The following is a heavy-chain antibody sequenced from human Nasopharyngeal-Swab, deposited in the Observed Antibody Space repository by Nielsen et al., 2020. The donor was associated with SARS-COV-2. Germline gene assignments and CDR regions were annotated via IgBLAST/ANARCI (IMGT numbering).Heavy chain of an antibody. CDR2: ISSSSSTI. V-gene: IGHV3-48*02. J-gene: IGHJ6*02. D-gene: IGHD2-2*01. Sequence: WIRQPPGKGLEWVSYISSSSSTIYYAASVKGRFTISRDNAKDSLHLQMNSLRDEDTAVYYCARDPHSYALHYYGMDVWGQGTTVTVSS. CDR3: ARDPHSYALHYYGMDV.